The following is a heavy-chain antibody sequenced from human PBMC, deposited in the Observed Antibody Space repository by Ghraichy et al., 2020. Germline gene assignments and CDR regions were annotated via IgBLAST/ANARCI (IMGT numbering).Heavy chain of an antibody. CDR1: GFTFSSYR. D-gene: IGHD2-15*01. CDR3: ARDGLCSGGTCYRDWSDP. Sequence: LSLTCAASGFTFSSYRMTWLRQAPGKGLEWVSSISSSSEYIYFADSVKGRFTISRDNARKSLYLQMNSLRVDDTAVYYCARDGLCSGGTCYRDWSDPWGQGTLVTITA. CDR2: ISSSSEYI. V-gene: IGHV3-21*01. J-gene: IGHJ5*02.